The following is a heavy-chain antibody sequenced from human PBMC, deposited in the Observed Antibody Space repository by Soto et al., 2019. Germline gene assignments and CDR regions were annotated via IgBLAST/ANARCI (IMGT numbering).Heavy chain of an antibody. J-gene: IGHJ6*02. CDR3: ARMYRGTSMDV. D-gene: IGHD3-10*01. CDR1: GGSISSVGYY. V-gene: IGHV4-31*03. CDR2: IYYSGST. Sequence: QVQLQESGPGLVKPSQTLSLTCTVSGGSISSVGYYWSWIRQHPGKGLEWIGYIYYSGSTCYNPSLKRRVTISVDPSKNQFSLKLSSVTAADTAVYYCARMYRGTSMDVWGQWTTVTVSS.